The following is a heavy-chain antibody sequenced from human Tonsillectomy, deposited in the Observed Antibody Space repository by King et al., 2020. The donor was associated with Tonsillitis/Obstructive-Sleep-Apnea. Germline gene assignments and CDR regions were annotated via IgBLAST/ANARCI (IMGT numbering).Heavy chain of an antibody. V-gene: IGHV3-15*01. CDR2: IKSKTDGGTT. Sequence: VQLVESGGGLVKPGGSLRLSCAASGFTFSNAWMSWVRQAPGKGLEWVGRIKSKTDGGTTDYAAPVKGSFTISRDDSKNPLYLQMNSLKPEDTSVYYCTTDSGTYDFWSGYYALDYMDVWGKGTTVTVSS. CDR1: GFTFSNAW. CDR3: TTDSGTYDFWSGYYALDYMDV. D-gene: IGHD3-3*01. J-gene: IGHJ6*03.